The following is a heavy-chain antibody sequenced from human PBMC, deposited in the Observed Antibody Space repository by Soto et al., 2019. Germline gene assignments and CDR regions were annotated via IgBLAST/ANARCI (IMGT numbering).Heavy chain of an antibody. CDR1: GFTFRNYG. CDR3: ARDQGTSYGLYYFDN. D-gene: IGHD5-18*01. CDR2: ISGSGTGT. V-gene: IGHV3-23*01. J-gene: IGHJ4*02. Sequence: EVQLLESGGGLVQPGKSLRLSCAASGFTFRNYGMSWVRQAPGKGLEWVSSISGSGTGTYYADSVRGRFTISRDNSRNTLYVEMNSLGVEDTAIYYCARDQGTSYGLYYFDNWGQGTLVTVSS.